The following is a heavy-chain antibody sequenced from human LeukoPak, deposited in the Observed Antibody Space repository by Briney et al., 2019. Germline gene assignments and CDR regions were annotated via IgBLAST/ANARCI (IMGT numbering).Heavy chain of an antibody. D-gene: IGHD4-17*01. Sequence: GGSLRLSCAASGFTFDDYGMSWVRQAPGKGLDWVSGINWNGGSTGYADSVKGRFTISRDNARKSLDLQMNSLRAEDTALYYRARGHIDYAFDCWGQGTLVTVSS. CDR1: GFTFDDYG. J-gene: IGHJ4*02. CDR3: ARGHIDYAFDC. CDR2: INWNGGST. V-gene: IGHV3-20*04.